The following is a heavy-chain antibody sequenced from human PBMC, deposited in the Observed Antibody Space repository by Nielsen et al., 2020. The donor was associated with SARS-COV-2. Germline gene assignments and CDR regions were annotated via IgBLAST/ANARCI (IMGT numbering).Heavy chain of an antibody. Sequence: ASVKVSCKASGYTFTSYGITWVRQAPGQGLECMGWITPSNGNTNYAQKFQGRVTMITDTSTSTAYLELRSLKSDDTAVYFCARVIVGAQFDYWGQGTLVTVSS. D-gene: IGHD3-22*01. CDR3: ARVIVGAQFDY. CDR2: ITPSNGNT. V-gene: IGHV1-18*01. J-gene: IGHJ4*02. CDR1: GYTFTSYG.